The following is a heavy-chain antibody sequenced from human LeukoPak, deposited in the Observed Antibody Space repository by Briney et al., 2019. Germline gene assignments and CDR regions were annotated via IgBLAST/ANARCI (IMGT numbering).Heavy chain of an antibody. V-gene: IGHV1-69*04. Sequence: ASVKVSCKDSGGTFSSYAISWVRQAPGQGLEWMGRIIPILGIANYAQKFQGRVTITADKSTSTAYMELSSLRSEDTAVYYCASSDSGSYSHWGQGTLVTVSS. D-gene: IGHD1-26*01. CDR3: ASSDSGSYSH. CDR2: IIPILGIA. CDR1: GGTFSSYA. J-gene: IGHJ4*02.